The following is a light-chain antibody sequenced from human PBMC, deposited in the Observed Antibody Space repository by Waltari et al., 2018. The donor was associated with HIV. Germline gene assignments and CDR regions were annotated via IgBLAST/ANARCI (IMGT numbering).Light chain of an antibody. J-gene: IGLJ2*01. V-gene: IGLV2-14*01. CDR2: KVN. CDR1: GTALGNY. Sequence: SALIQPASVSGSPGQSVTISCSRTGTALGNYVAWYQQFTGKAPQLILFKVNSRPSGVSFRFSGFKSGDTASLTISGLQPEHEATYYCTSLGDTNSILFGGGTLLTVL. CDR3: TSLGDTNSIL.